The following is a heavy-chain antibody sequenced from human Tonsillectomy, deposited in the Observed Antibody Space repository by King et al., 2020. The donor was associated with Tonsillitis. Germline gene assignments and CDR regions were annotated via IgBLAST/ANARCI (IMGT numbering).Heavy chain of an antibody. V-gene: IGHV3-74*01. D-gene: IGHD3-10*01. CDR2: INSDGSSK. J-gene: IGHJ4*02. CDR1: GFTFSDFW. Sequence: EVQLVESGGGLVQPGGSLRLSCAASGFTFSDFWMHWVRQAPGKGLVWVSRINSDGSSKSYADSVKGRFTISRDNTKNTLYLQMNSLRAEDTAVYYCARGYYGSGRSWGQGTLVTVSS. CDR3: ARGYYGSGRS.